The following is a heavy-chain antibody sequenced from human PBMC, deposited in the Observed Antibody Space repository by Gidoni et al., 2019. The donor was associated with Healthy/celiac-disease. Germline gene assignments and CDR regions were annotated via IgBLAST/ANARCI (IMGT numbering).Heavy chain of an antibody. CDR3: ARETYYEFWSGAFDI. V-gene: IGHV4-59*01. CDR1: GCSISSYY. Sequence: QVQLQESGPGLVKPSETLSLTCPVSGCSISSYYWSWIRQPPGKGLEWIGYIYYSGSTNYNPSLKSRVTITVDTSKNQFSLKLSSVTAADTAVYYCARETYYEFWSGAFDIWGQGTMVTVSS. CDR2: IYYSGST. D-gene: IGHD3-3*01. J-gene: IGHJ3*02.